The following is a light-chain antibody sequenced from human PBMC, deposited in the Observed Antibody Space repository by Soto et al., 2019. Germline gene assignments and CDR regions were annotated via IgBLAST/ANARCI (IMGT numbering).Light chain of an antibody. V-gene: IGKV3-20*01. CDR3: QQYGSPPST. CDR1: QSVSSNY. Sequence: SKSAGTLSLSPGERATLSCRASQSVSSNYLAWYQQKVGQAPRLLIYGTANRAAGIPDRFSASGSGTDFTLTIHRLEPEDFAVYYCQQYGSPPSTFGQGTRLAIK. J-gene: IGKJ5*01. CDR2: GTA.